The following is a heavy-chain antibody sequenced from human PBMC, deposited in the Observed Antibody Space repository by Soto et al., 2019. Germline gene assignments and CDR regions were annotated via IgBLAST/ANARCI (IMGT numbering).Heavy chain of an antibody. V-gene: IGHV3-23*01. CDR3: AKEIFAAAYAAASASDL. J-gene: IGHJ4*02. CDR2: VDGSGGDT. CDR1: GFTFSSHA. D-gene: IGHD2-8*01. Sequence: PGGSLRLSCAASGFTFSSHAMGWLRQAPGTGPEWVAFVDGSGGDTSYADSVKGRFTISRDNSDNSLYLHMNSLRAEDTGRYFCAKEIFAAAYAAASASDLWGRGTLVTVSS.